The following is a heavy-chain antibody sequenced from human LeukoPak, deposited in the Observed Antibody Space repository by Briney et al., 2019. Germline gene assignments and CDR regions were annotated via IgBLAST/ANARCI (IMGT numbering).Heavy chain of an antibody. J-gene: IGHJ3*02. Sequence: GGSLRLSCAASGFTFSRYAMSWVRQAPGKGLEWVSYISSSGSTIHYADSVKGRFTISRDNAKNSLSLQMNSLRAEDTAVYYCARDSPYSSSSYAFDIWGQGTMVTVSS. CDR1: GFTFSRYA. CDR3: ARDSPYSSSSYAFDI. D-gene: IGHD6-6*01. CDR2: ISSSGSTI. V-gene: IGHV3-48*04.